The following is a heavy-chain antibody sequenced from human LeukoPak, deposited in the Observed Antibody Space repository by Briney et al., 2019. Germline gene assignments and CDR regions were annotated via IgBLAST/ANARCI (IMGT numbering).Heavy chain of an antibody. Sequence: GGSLRLSCAGSGFTFHNYWLSWVRQAPGKGLEWVANINQDGSEKYYVDSMKGRFTISRDNAKMSLYLEMNSLRVEDTAVYYCARIGGSGWTNDFWGQGTLVTVSS. CDR3: ARIGGSGWTNDF. J-gene: IGHJ4*02. CDR2: INQDGSEK. V-gene: IGHV3-7*01. CDR1: GFTFHNYW. D-gene: IGHD6-19*01.